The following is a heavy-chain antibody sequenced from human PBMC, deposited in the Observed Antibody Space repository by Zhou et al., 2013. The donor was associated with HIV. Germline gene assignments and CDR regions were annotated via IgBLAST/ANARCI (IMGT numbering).Heavy chain of an antibody. D-gene: IGHD3-22*01. V-gene: IGHV1-2*02. J-gene: IGHJ4*02. CDR1: EFTFTGYY. CDR3: ARGGGTTSYYSLRSGYSLDY. Sequence: QMQLVQSGTEVKKPGASVRVSCKASEFTFTGYYIHWVRQAPGQGLEWMGWINPNSGGTNYAQKFLGSVTMSRDTSINTAYMELNRLKSDDTAMYYCARGGGTTSYYSLRSGYSLDYWGQGTLITVSS. CDR2: INPNSGGT.